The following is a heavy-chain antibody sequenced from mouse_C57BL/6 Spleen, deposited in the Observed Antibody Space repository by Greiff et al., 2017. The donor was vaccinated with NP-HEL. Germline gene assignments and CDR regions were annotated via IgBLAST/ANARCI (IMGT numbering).Heavy chain of an antibody. CDR1: GYTFTDHT. V-gene: IGHV1-78*01. CDR2: IYPRDGST. Sequence: VKLVESDAELVKPGASVKISCKVSGYTFTDHTIHWMKQRPEQGLEWIGYIYPRDGSTKYNEQFKGKATLTADKSSSTAYMQLNSLTSEDSAVYFCAKDAYYSTLGAMDYWGQGTSVTVSS. CDR3: AKDAYYSTLGAMDY. J-gene: IGHJ4*01. D-gene: IGHD2-5*01.